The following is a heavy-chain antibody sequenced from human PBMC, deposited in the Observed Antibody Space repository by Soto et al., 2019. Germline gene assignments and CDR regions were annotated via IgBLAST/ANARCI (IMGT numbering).Heavy chain of an antibody. CDR1: GFTFSSYA. J-gene: IGHJ6*02. D-gene: IGHD2-15*01. Sequence: GGSLRLSCAASGFTFSSYAMHWVRQAPGKGLEYVSAISSNGGSTYYADSVKVRFTISRDNSKNTLYLQMGSLRAEDMAVYYCARTRGGGSRKYGMDVWGQGTTVTVSS. V-gene: IGHV3-64*02. CDR2: ISSNGGST. CDR3: ARTRGGGSRKYGMDV.